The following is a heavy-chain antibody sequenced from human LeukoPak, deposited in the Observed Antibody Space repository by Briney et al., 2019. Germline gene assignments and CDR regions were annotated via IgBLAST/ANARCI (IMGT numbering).Heavy chain of an antibody. V-gene: IGHV4-59*08. Sequence: SETLSLTCSVSGGSISSYYWSWIRQPPGKGLEWIGYIYYSGSTNYNPSLKSRVTISVDTSKNQFSLKLSSVTAADTAVYYCARRGGSGRRFDPWGQGTLVTVSS. CDR1: GGSISSYY. J-gene: IGHJ5*02. D-gene: IGHD3-10*01. CDR2: IYYSGST. CDR3: ARRGGSGRRFDP.